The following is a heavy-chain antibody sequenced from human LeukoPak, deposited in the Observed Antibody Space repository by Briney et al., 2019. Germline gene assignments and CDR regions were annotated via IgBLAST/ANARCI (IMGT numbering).Heavy chain of an antibody. Sequence: GASVKVSCKVSGYTLTELSMHWVRQAPGKGLEWMGGFDPEDGETIYAQKFQGRVTMTEDTSTDTAYMELSSLRSEDTAVYYCATAEWFGVTPQVWYGYWGQGTLVTVSS. CDR1: GYTLTELS. V-gene: IGHV1-24*01. J-gene: IGHJ4*02. CDR2: FDPEDGET. D-gene: IGHD3-10*01. CDR3: ATAEWFGVTPQVWYGY.